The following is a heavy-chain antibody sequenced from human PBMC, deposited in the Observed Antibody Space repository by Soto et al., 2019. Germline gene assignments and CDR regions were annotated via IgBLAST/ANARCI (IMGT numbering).Heavy chain of an antibody. Sequence: PGGSLRLSCAASGFTFSDYYMSWIRQAPGKGLEWVSYISSSGSTIYYADSVKGRFTISRDNAKNSLYLQMNSLRAEDTAVYYCARDTDVVVPVYAFDIWGQGTMVTVSS. J-gene: IGHJ3*02. CDR2: ISSSGSTI. V-gene: IGHV3-11*01. CDR3: ARDTDVVVPVYAFDI. D-gene: IGHD2-2*01. CDR1: GFTFSDYY.